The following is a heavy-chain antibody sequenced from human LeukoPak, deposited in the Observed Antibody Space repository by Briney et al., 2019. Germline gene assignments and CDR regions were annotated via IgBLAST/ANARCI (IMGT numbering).Heavy chain of an antibody. V-gene: IGHV3-48*01. CDR2: ISSSSSTI. J-gene: IGHJ6*02. D-gene: IGHD5-18*01. Sequence: HPGGSLRLSCAASGFTFSSYSMNWVRQAPGKGLEWVSYISSSSSTIYYADSVKGRFTISRDNAKNSLYLQMNSLRAEGTAVYYCARDLGSDVDTAMVSRYGMDVWGQGTTVTVSS. CDR1: GFTFSSYS. CDR3: ARDLGSDVDTAMVSRYGMDV.